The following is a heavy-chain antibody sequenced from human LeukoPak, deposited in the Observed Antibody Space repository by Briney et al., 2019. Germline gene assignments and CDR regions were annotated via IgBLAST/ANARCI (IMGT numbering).Heavy chain of an antibody. CDR3: ASESVVPAAIGRGDYYYYGMDV. J-gene: IGHJ6*02. V-gene: IGHV3-66*02. CDR2: IYSGGST. D-gene: IGHD2-2*01. Sequence: GGSLRLSCAASGFTVSSNYMSWVRQAPGKGLEWVSVIYSGGSTYYADSVKGRFTISRDNSKNTLYLQMNSLRAEDTAVYYCASESVVPAAIGRGDYYYYGMDVWGQGTTVTVSS. CDR1: GFTVSSNY.